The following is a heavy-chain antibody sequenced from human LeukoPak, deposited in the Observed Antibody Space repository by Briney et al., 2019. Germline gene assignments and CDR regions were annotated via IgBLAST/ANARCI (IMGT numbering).Heavy chain of an antibody. Sequence: SETLSLTCSVSRGSITNNNYFWGWIRQSPAKGLEWIGNIFYSGTTYYNPSLPSLKGRITILVDTSKNQFSLKLSSVTAADTAVYYCARPPRRVITRRWYFDLWGRGTLVTVSS. CDR3: ARPPRRVITRRWYFDL. CDR2: IFYSGTT. D-gene: IGHD3-9*01. CDR1: RGSITNNNYF. J-gene: IGHJ2*01. V-gene: IGHV4-39*07.